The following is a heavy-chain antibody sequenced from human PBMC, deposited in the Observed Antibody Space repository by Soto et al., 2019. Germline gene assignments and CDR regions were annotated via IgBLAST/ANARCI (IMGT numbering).Heavy chain of an antibody. CDR2: IYHSGST. J-gene: IGHJ4*02. CDR1: GGSISSGGYS. Sequence: QLQLQESGSGLVKPSQTLSLTCAVSGGSISSGGYSWSWIRQPPGKGLEWIGYIYHSGSTYYNPSLKSRVTISVDRAKNQFSLRLSSVNAADTAVYYCARGGHYDSSGSTSLDYWGQGTLVTVSS. V-gene: IGHV4-30-2*01. D-gene: IGHD3-22*01. CDR3: ARGGHYDSSGSTSLDY.